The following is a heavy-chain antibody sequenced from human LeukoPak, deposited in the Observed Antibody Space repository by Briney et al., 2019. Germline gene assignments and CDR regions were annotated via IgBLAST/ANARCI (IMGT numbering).Heavy chain of an antibody. CDR1: GFTFSSYA. Sequence: PGGSLRLSCAASGFTFSSYAIHWVRQAPGKGLEWVSVISGSGGTTYYADSVKGRFTISRDNSKNTLYLQMNSLRAEDTAVYYCAKRVVPASYYFDYWGQGTLVTVSS. D-gene: IGHD2-2*01. CDR2: ISGSGGTT. J-gene: IGHJ4*02. CDR3: AKRVVPASYYFDY. V-gene: IGHV3-23*01.